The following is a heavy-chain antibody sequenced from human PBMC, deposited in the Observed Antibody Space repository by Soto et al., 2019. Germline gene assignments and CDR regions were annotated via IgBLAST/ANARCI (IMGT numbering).Heavy chain of an antibody. CDR2: IKSKTDGGTT. J-gene: IGHJ3*01. CDR1: GVTFSNAW. D-gene: IGHD3-22*01. V-gene: IGHV3-15*07. Sequence: PGGSLRLSCAASGVTFSNAWMNWVRQAPGKGLEWVGRIKSKTDGGTTDYAAPVKGRFTISRDDSKNTLYLQMNSLKTEDTAVYYCTTEAAVRYYPWSGWGQGTMVTVSS. CDR3: TTEAAVRYYPWSG.